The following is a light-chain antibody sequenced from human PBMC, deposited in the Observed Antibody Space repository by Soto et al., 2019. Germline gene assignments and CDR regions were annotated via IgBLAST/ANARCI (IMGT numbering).Light chain of an antibody. CDR1: SSDVGGYNY. Sequence: QSVLTQPASVSGSPGQSITISCTGTSSDVGGYNYVSWYQQHPGIAPKLLIYGDTNRPSGVSTCFSGSKSGNKASLTISGLQAEDEADYHCSSYTSASTLLYLFGTGTKLTVL. J-gene: IGLJ1*01. CDR2: GDT. CDR3: SSYTSASTLLYL. V-gene: IGLV2-14*01.